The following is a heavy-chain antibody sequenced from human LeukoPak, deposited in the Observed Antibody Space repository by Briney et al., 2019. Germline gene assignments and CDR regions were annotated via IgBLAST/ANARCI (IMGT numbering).Heavy chain of an antibody. J-gene: IGHJ5*02. Sequence: PGGSLRLSCAASGFTFSNYYMSWIRQAPGKGLVWLSYISSSGTTTSYADSVKGRFTISRDNAKNSLYLQINSLRAEDTAVYYCARGSWMFDPWGQGTLVTVSS. CDR1: GFTFSNYY. CDR3: ARGSWMFDP. V-gene: IGHV3-11*01. D-gene: IGHD1-1*01. CDR2: ISSSGTTT.